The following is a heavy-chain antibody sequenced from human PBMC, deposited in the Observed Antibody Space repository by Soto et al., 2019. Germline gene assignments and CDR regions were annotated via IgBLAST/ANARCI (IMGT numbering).Heavy chain of an antibody. D-gene: IGHD3-3*01. J-gene: IGHJ3*02. Sequence: PGGSLRLSCAASGFTFSSYSMNWVRQAPGKGLEWVSSISSSSSYIYYADSVKGRFTISRDNAKNSLYLQMNSLRAEDTAVYYCARGRSSTIFGVVNHDAFDIWGQGTMVTVSS. CDR3: ARGRSSTIFGVVNHDAFDI. CDR2: ISSSSSYI. CDR1: GFTFSSYS. V-gene: IGHV3-21*01.